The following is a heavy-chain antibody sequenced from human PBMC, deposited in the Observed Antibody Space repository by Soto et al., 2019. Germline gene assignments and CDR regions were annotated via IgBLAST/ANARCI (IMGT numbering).Heavy chain of an antibody. Sequence: QVQLVESGGGVVQPGRSLRLSCAASGFTFSSYGMHWVRQAPGKGLEWVAVISYDGSNKYYADSVKGRFTISRDNSKNTLYLQMNSLRAEDTAVYYCAKPALTMVRGGAIDYWGQGTLVTVSS. CDR3: AKPALTMVRGGAIDY. V-gene: IGHV3-30*18. D-gene: IGHD3-10*01. CDR2: ISYDGSNK. J-gene: IGHJ4*02. CDR1: GFTFSSYG.